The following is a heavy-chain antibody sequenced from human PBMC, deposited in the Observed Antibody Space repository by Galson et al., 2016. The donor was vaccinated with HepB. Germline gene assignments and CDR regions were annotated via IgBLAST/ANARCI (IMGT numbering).Heavy chain of an antibody. D-gene: IGHD3-10*01. CDR1: GGSISTSSYY. CDR2: IYYSDST. V-gene: IGHV4-39*01. J-gene: IGHJ4*02. CDR3: AKNQLLWFGEFSSHY. Sequence: ETLSLTCTVSGGSISTSSYYWGWIRQPPGKGLEWIGSIYYSDSTYYNPSLKRRVTISVDTSKNQFSLKLSSVTAADTAVYYCAKNQLLWFGEFSSHYWGQGTLVTVSS.